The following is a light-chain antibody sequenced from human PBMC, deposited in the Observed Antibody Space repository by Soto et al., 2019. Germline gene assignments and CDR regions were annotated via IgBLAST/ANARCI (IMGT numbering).Light chain of an antibody. CDR2: GAS. CDR3: QRYGGPSWT. Sequence: EIVLTQSPGTLSLSLGERATLSCRASQTIRNNYLAWYQQKPGQAPRLLIFGASSRATGIPDKFSGSGSGTDFTLTISRLEPDDFAVYYCQRYGGPSWTFGQGTKVDNK. J-gene: IGKJ1*01. V-gene: IGKV3-20*01. CDR1: QTIRNNY.